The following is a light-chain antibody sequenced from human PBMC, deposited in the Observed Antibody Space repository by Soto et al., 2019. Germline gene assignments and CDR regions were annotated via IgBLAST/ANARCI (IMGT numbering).Light chain of an antibody. CDR1: QSVSSY. CDR3: QQRSNWPS. V-gene: IGKV3-11*01. CDR2: DAS. Sequence: EIVLPQSPGTLSLSPGARATLSCRASQSVSSYLAWYQQKPGQAPRLLIYDASNRATGIPARFSGSGSGTDFTLTISSLEPEDFAVYYCQQRSNWPSFGQGTRLEIK. J-gene: IGKJ5*01.